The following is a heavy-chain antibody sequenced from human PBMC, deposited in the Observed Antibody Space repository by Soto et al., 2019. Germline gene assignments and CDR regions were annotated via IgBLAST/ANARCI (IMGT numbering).Heavy chain of an antibody. V-gene: IGHV3-23*01. D-gene: IGHD2-8*01. J-gene: IGHJ4*02. Sequence: EVQLLESGGGLVQPGGSLRLSCAASGFSLSSYGMAWVRQAPGKGLEWVSTIRASGTSTYYADSVEGRFSISRDISKISLYMQMNSLRAEDTAVYYCAKEWSDSRTREKCGLVDYWGQGALVTVSS. CDR2: IRASGTST. CDR3: AKEWSDSRTREKCGLVDY. CDR1: GFSLSSYG.